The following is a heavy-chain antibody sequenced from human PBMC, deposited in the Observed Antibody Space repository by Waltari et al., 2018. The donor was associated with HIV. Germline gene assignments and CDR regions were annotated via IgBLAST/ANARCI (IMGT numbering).Heavy chain of an antibody. CDR1: GFTFSRYW. CDR3: VRADYWVLFSDYHYGLDV. V-gene: IGHV3-7*01. D-gene: IGHD2-8*02. J-gene: IGHJ6*02. CDR2: INQGGSET. Sequence: EDQLLESGGGLVQPGGFLSIVCVASGFTFSRYWMLWVRQAPGQGPEWVARINQGGSETAYVDSVRGRFTVSRDDAKESLYLHMKTLRAKDTGVYDCVRADYWVLFSDYHYGLDVWGQGTTVIVSS.